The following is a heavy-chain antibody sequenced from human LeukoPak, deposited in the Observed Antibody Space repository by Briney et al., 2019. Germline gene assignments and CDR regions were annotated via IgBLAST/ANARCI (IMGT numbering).Heavy chain of an antibody. J-gene: IGHJ4*02. V-gene: IGHV3-23*01. Sequence: GGSLRLSCAAFGFSFSSYAMSWVRQAPGKGLEWVSTISGSTHTTYYADSVKGRFTISRDNSKNTLYLQMNSLRAEDTAVYYCAKDREGGYDYVWGSYSFDYWGQGTLVTVSS. D-gene: IGHD3-16*01. CDR2: ISGSTHTT. CDR3: AKDREGGYDYVWGSYSFDY. CDR1: GFSFSSYA.